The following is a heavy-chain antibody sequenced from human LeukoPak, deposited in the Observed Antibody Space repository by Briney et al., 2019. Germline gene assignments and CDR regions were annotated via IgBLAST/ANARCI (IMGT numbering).Heavy chain of an antibody. J-gene: IGHJ4*02. D-gene: IGHD2/OR15-2a*01. CDR3: ARDLILSVFDY. Sequence: SETLSLTCTVSGDSVASGGYYWNWIRQPPGKGLEWIGYIYYSVSTNYNLSLKSRVTISVDTSENQFSLKLTSVTAADTAVYYCARDLILSVFDYWGQGTLVTVSS. CDR1: GDSVASGGYY. CDR2: IYYSVST. V-gene: IGHV4-61*08.